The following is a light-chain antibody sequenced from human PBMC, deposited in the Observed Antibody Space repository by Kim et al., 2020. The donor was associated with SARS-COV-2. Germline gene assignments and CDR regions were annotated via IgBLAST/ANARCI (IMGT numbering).Light chain of an antibody. CDR1: QSASDY. V-gene: IGKV3-11*01. J-gene: IGKJ4*01. CDR3: QQRSNWPPGLT. Sequence: ETVLTQSPATLSLSPGERATLSCRASQSASDYLAWYQQKPGQAPRLLLYDTSNRATGIPARFSGSGSGTDFTLTISSLEPEDSAVYYCQQRSNWPPGLTFGGGTKVDIK. CDR2: DTS.